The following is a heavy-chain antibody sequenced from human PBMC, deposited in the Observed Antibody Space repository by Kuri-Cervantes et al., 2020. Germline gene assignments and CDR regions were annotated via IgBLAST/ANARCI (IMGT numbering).Heavy chain of an antibody. CDR3: AKDRPRPNKYSGCCFDY. V-gene: IGHV3-23*01. CDR1: GFTVSSYA. D-gene: IGHD1-26*01. J-gene: IGHJ4*02. CDR2: ISGSGGST. Sequence: GESLKISCAASGFTVSSYAMSWVRQAPGKGLEWVSAISGSGGSTYYTDSVKGRFTISRDNSKNTLYLQMNSLRAEDTAVYYCAKDRPRPNKYSGCCFDYWGQGTLVTVSS.